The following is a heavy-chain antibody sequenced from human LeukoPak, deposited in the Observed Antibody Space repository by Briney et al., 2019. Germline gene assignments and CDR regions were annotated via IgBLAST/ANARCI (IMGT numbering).Heavy chain of an antibody. CDR2: ISSSSSYI. Sequence: GGSLRLSCAASGFTFSSYSMNWVRQAPGKGLEWVSSISSSSSYIYYADSVKGRFTISRDNAKNSLYLQMNSQRAEDTAVYYCASIIAAAGTSYWGQGTLVTVSS. J-gene: IGHJ4*02. CDR3: ASIIAAAGTSY. V-gene: IGHV3-21*01. D-gene: IGHD6-13*01. CDR1: GFTFSSYS.